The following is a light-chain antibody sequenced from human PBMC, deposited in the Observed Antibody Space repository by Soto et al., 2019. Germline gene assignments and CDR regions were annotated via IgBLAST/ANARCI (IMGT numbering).Light chain of an antibody. CDR3: QQSYITPWT. V-gene: IGKV1-39*01. J-gene: IGKJ1*01. CDR2: AAS. Sequence: DIRMTQSPSSLSASVGDRVTITCRASASISNYLNWYQQTPGKAPNLLIYAASSLQSGVPSRFSGSGSRTDFTLTISNLQPEDFATYYCQQSYITPWTFGQGTKVDIK. CDR1: ASISNY.